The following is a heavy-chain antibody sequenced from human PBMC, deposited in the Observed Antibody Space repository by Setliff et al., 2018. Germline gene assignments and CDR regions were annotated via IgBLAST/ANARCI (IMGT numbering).Heavy chain of an antibody. CDR1: GASVRSHY. J-gene: IGHJ4*02. Sequence: PSETLSLTCTVSGASVRSHYWSWIRQPPGKGLEWIGFIFYSGDTKSNPSLKSRVTMSVVTSKNQFSLKLSSVTAADTAVYYCARDRTYYGSGTYTRWFDYWGQGTLVTVSS. CDR2: IFYSGDT. D-gene: IGHD3-10*01. V-gene: IGHV4-59*02. CDR3: ARDRTYYGSGTYTRWFDY.